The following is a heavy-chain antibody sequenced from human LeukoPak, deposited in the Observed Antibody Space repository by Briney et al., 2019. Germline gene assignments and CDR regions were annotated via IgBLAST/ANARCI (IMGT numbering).Heavy chain of an antibody. CDR3: ARVGYSNSYDY. D-gene: IGHD4-11*01. Sequence: ASVKVSCKASGYTFTNFDINWVRQATGQGLEWMGWMNPNTGNAGYAQKFQDRVTITWDASISTAYMDLSSLRSEDTAVYYCARVGYSNSYDYWGXXTLVTVSS. J-gene: IGHJ4*01. V-gene: IGHV1-8*02. CDR2: MNPNTGNA. CDR1: GYTFTNFD.